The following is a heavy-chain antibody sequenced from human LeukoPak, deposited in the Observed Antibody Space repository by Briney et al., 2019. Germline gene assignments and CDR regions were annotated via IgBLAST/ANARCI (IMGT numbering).Heavy chain of an antibody. CDR1: GGSISSYY. D-gene: IGHD6-19*01. CDR2: IYHSGST. CDR3: AREKIKVTGTNTAFDI. V-gene: IGHV4-59*01. Sequence: PSETLSLTCTVSGGSISSYYWSWIRQPPGQGLEWIGYIYHSGSTNYNPSLKSRVTISVDTSKNQFSLKLSSVTAADTAVNYCAREKIKVTGTNTAFDIWGQGTMVTVSS. J-gene: IGHJ3*02.